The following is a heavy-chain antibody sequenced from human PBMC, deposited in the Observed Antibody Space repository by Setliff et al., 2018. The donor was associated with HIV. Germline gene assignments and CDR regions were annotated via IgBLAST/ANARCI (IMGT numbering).Heavy chain of an antibody. CDR2: INAGYGNT. Sequence: ASVKVSCKAPGYTFTSYAIHWVRQAPGQSLEWMGWINAGYGNTKYSQKFQGRVTITTDTSADTAYMELSSLRFEDTAVYYCARDGGPGSGWGDYSYYYSMDVWGKGTTVTVSS. CDR3: ARDGGPGSGWGDYSYYYSMDV. D-gene: IGHD6-19*01. J-gene: IGHJ6*04. V-gene: IGHV1-3*01. CDR1: GYTFTSYA.